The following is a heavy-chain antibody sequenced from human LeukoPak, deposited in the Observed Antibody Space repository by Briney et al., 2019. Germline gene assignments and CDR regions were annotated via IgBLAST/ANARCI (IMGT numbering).Heavy chain of an antibody. V-gene: IGHV1-2*06. CDR3: ARVTAYSSSPFYHYYYYMDV. CDR1: GYTFTGYY. D-gene: IGHD6-13*01. J-gene: IGHJ6*03. Sequence: VSVKVSCKASGYTFTGYYMHWVRQAPGQGLEWMGRINPNSGGTNYAQKFQGRVTMTRDTSISTAYMELSRLRSDDTAVYYCARVTAYSSSPFYHYYYYMDVWGKGTTVTVSS. CDR2: INPNSGGT.